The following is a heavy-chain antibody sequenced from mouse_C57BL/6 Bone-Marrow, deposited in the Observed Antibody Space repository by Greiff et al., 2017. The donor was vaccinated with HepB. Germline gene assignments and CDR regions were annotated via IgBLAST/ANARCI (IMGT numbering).Heavy chain of an antibody. V-gene: IGHV6-3*01. CDR2: IRLKSDNYAT. Sequence: EVKFEESGGGLVQPGGSMKLSCVAPGFTFSNYWMNWVRQSPEKGLEWVAQIRLKSDNYATHYAESVKGRFTISRDDSKSSVYLQMNNLRAEDTGIYYCTSANGWDFDVWGTGTTVTVSS. CDR3: TSANGWDFDV. J-gene: IGHJ1*03. CDR1: GFTFSNYW. D-gene: IGHD1-1*02.